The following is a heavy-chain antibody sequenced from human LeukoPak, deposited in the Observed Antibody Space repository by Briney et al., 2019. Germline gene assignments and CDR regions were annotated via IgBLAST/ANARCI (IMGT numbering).Heavy chain of an antibody. J-gene: IGHJ4*02. CDR3: ARLDEDFYYDGSGYYF. V-gene: IGHV5-51*01. CDR1: GYMFTNYR. CDR2: IYPGDSET. Sequence: GESLKISCRGSGYMFTNYRIAWVRQMPGKGLELMGIIYPGDSETTYSPSFQGKVTISADKSINTAYLQWSSLKPSDPAMYYCARLDEDFYYDGSGYYFWGQGTLVPVSS. D-gene: IGHD3-22*01.